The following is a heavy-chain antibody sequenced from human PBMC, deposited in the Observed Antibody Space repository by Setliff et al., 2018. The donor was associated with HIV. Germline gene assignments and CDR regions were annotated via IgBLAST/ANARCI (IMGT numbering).Heavy chain of an antibody. V-gene: IGHV4-38-2*02. J-gene: IGHJ5*02. CDR1: AYSIRNGYY. CDR3: AKHDFGEGSCFDP. CDR2: LYYDGNT. D-gene: IGHD3-16*01. Sequence: PSETLSLTCTVSAYSIRNGYYWGWIRQSPGKGLEWIGTLYYDGNTYYNPSLKSRVTMSVDTSKNQFSLNLNSVTAADTAVYYCAKHDFGEGSCFDPWGQGSLVTVSS.